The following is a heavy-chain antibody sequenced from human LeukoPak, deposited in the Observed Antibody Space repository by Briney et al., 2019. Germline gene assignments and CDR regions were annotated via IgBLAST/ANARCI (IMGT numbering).Heavy chain of an antibody. V-gene: IGHV3-30*18. CDR3: AKDSGSYLLGH. CDR2: ISYDGSNK. CDR1: GFSFSSYS. Sequence: PGGSLRLSCAASGFSFSSYSMNWVRQAPGKGLEWVAVISYDGSNKYYADSVKGRFTISRDNSKNTLYLQMNSLRAEDTAVYYCAKDSGSYLLGHWGQGTLVTVSS. J-gene: IGHJ4*02. D-gene: IGHD1-26*01.